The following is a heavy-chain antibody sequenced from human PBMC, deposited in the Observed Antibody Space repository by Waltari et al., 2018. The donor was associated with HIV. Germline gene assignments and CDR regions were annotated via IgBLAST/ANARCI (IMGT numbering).Heavy chain of an antibody. CDR3: ARHSDGRVFDY. CDR2: SNPNRGGT. J-gene: IGHJ4*02. D-gene: IGHD2-15*01. CDR1: GYTFTGHY. Sequence: QVQLVQSGAEVKKPGASVKVSCKTSGYTFTGHYMHWVRQAPGQGLEWMGWSNPNRGGTNYAQKFQGRVTMTRDTSISTVYMQLSRLRSDDTAVYYRARHSDGRVFDYWGQGTLVTVSS. V-gene: IGHV1-2*02.